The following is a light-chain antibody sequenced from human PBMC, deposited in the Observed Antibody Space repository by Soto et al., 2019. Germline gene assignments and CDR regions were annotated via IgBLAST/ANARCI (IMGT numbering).Light chain of an antibody. V-gene: IGLV1-40*01. Sequence: QSALTQPPSVSGAPGQRVTISCTGSNSDIGAGYDVHWYQQLPGTAPKLVIYANNNRPSGVPDRFSASKSGTSASLAITGLQADDEADYYCQSYYSSLRGVFGTGTKLTVL. CDR1: NSDIGAGYD. CDR2: ANN. J-gene: IGLJ1*01. CDR3: QSYYSSLRGV.